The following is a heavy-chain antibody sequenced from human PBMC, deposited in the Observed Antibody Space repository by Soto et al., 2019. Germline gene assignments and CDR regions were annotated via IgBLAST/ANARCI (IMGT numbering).Heavy chain of an antibody. CDR1: GSTITAYG. Sequence: QVQLVQSGDEVKQPGASVKVSCKASGSTITAYGISWVRQAPGQGLEWMAWISSHNGNTYYAQNLQGRVTMTTDTSTSTAYMELRSLRSDDTAVYYCASSSIAAAGPFDSWGQGALVTVYS. V-gene: IGHV1-18*01. CDR2: ISSHNGNT. D-gene: IGHD6-13*01. J-gene: IGHJ4*02. CDR3: ASSSIAAAGPFDS.